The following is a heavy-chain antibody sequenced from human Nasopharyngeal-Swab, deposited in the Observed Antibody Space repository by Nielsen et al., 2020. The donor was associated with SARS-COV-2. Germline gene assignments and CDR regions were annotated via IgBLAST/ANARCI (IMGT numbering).Heavy chain of an antibody. J-gene: IGHJ6*02. D-gene: IGHD3-9*01. CDR2: IWYDGSNK. V-gene: IGHV3-33*01. Sequence: WIRQPPGKGLEWVAVIWYDGSNKYYADSVKGRFTISRDNSKNTLYLQMNSLRAEDTAVYYCARKENFDGCKGNYYYYGMDVWGQGTTVTVSS. CDR3: ARKENFDGCKGNYYYYGMDV.